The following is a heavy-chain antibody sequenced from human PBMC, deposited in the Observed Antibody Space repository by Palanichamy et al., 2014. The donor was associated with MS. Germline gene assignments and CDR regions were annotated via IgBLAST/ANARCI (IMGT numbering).Heavy chain of an antibody. CDR1: GFTFSTYS. J-gene: IGHJ4*02. D-gene: IGHD5-12*01. CDR2: ISSSGRYI. Sequence: EVQLVESGGGLVKPGGSLRLSCAASGFTFSTYSMDWVRQAPGKGLEWVSSISSSGRYIYYADSVKGRFTVSRDSAKNSLYLQMNSLRAEDTAVYYCARTRRTTSGYDDFDYWGQGTLVTVSS. V-gene: IGHV3-21*01. CDR3: ARTRRTTSGYDDFDY.